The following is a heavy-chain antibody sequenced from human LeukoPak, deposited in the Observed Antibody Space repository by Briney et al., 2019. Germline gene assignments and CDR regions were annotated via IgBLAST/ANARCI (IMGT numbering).Heavy chain of an antibody. CDR2: INHSGST. V-gene: IGHV4-34*01. J-gene: IGHJ5*02. CDR1: GGSFSGYY. D-gene: IGHD3-10*01. Sequence: PSETLSLTCAVYGGSFSGYYWSWIRQPPGKGLGWIGEINHSGSTNYNPSLKSRVTISVDTSKNQFSLKLSSVTAADTAVYYCARRKTVLLWFGDLSDWFDPWGQGTLVTVSS. CDR3: ARRKTVLLWFGDLSDWFDP.